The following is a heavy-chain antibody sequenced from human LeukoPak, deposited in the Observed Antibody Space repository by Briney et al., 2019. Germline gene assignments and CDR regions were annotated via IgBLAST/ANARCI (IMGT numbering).Heavy chain of an antibody. V-gene: IGHV3-66*01. CDR2: IYSGGNT. CDR3: ARGYGDYFGGCPFDI. CDR1: GFTVRSNY. Sequence: GGSLRLSCAASGFTVRSNYMSWVRQAPGKGLEWVSTIYSGGNTYYADSVKRRFTISSDISKNTLYLQMNSLRAEDTAVYYCARGYGDYFGGCPFDIWGQGTMVTVSS. J-gene: IGHJ3*02. D-gene: IGHD4-17*01.